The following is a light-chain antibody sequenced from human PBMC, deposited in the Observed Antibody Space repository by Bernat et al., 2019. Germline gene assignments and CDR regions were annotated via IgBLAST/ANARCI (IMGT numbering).Light chain of an antibody. Sequence: QSALTQPPSASGSPGQSVTISCTGTSSDVGGYNYVSWYQQHPGKAPKLMIYEVTKRPSGVPDRFSGSKSGNTASLTLSGLQAEDEADYYCSSYAGSTNFYVFGTGTKVTVL. CDR2: EVT. J-gene: IGLJ1*01. CDR3: SSYAGSTNFYV. V-gene: IGLV2-8*01. CDR1: SSDVGGYNY.